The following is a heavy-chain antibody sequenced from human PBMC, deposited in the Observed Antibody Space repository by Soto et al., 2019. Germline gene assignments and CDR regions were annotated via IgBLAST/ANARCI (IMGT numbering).Heavy chain of an antibody. CDR2: IYYSGST. CDR1: GGSISSSSYF. D-gene: IGHD5-18*01. CDR3: ARDSVGYSSDY. Sequence: PSETLSLTCSVSGGSISSSSYFWGWIRQPPGKGLEWIGSIYYSGSTNYNPSLKSRVTISVDTSKNQFSLKLSSVTAADTAVYYCARDSVGYSSDYWGQGTLVTVSS. J-gene: IGHJ4*02. V-gene: IGHV4-39*07.